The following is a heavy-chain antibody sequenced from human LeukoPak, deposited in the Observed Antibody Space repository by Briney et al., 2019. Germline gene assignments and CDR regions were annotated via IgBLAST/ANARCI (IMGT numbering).Heavy chain of an antibody. CDR2: ISGGGSRT. CDR1: GFTFSNYA. J-gene: IGHJ4*02. CDR3: AKDLGNPVYFGY. D-gene: IGHD7-27*01. Sequence: GGSLRLPCAASGFTFSNYAMSWVRQAPGKGLEWVSGISGGGSRTYYADSVKARFTISRDNSKNTLYLQMNSLRAEDTAVYYCAKDLGNPVYFGYWGQGTLVTVSS. V-gene: IGHV3-23*01.